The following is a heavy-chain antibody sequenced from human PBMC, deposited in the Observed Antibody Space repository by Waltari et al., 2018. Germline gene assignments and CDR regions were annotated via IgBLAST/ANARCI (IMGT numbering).Heavy chain of an antibody. D-gene: IGHD5-12*01. Sequence: QVQLQQWGAGLLKPSETLSLTCAVYGGSFSGYYWSWIRQPPGKGLEWIGEINNSGSTNYTPSLKSRVTISVDTSKNQFSLKLSSVTAADTAVYYCARANINIVATISAFDIWGQGTMVTVSS. CDR3: ARANINIVATISAFDI. CDR1: GGSFSGYY. CDR2: INNSGST. V-gene: IGHV4-34*01. J-gene: IGHJ3*02.